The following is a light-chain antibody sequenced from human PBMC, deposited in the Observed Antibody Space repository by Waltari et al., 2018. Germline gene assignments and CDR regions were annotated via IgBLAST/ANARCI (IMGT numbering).Light chain of an antibody. J-gene: IGLJ3*02. V-gene: IGLV8-61*01. CDR2: KAN. Sequence: QTVVTQEPASSVYPGGTVTLTCALSASSLSLTYSASWYQQSPGQAPRTLVYKANIRSSGVPDRFSGSVLGNKAVLIITGAQAEDESTYYCLLYMGSGIWVFGGGTKLTVL. CDR3: LLYMGSGIWV. CDR1: ASSLSLTYS.